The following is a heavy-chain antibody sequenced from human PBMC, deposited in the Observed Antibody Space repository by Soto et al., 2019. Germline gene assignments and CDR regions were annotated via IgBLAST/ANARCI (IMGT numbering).Heavy chain of an antibody. CDR3: TTDLLGDLNY. V-gene: IGHV3-15*01. CDR2: IKSKTDGGTT. Sequence: EVQLVESGGGLVKPGGSLRLSCAASGFTFSNAWMSWVRQAPGKGLEWVGRIKSKTDGGTTDYAAPVKGRVTISRDNSKNTLYLQMNSLKTEHTAVYYCTTDLLGDLNYWGQGTLVTVSS. CDR1: GFTFSNAW. D-gene: IGHD4-17*01. J-gene: IGHJ4*02.